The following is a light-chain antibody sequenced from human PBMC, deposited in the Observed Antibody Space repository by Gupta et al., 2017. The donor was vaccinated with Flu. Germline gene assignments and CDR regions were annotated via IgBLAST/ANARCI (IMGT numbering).Light chain of an antibody. J-gene: IGKJ5*01. CDR2: DAS. CDR1: QSVSTF. CDR3: QQRYASIT. Sequence: EIVFTQSPGTLSLSPGDRATRSCRARQSVSTFLAWYQQKPGQPPRLIIYDASARATGSPDRFSGCGACTDFTRSSSSLGTDDLATYFVQQRYASITSGPGTPLELK. V-gene: IGKV3D-11*02.